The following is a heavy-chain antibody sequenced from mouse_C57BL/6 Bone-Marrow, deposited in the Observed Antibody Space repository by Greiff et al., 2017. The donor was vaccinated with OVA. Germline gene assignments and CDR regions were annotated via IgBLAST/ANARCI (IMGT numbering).Heavy chain of an antibody. Sequence: VQLQQSGAELVRPGASVKLSCTASGFNIKDYYMHWVKQRPEQGLEWIGRIDPEDGDTEYAPKFQGKATMTADTSSNTAYLPLLSLTSEDTAVYYCTPTTVVDTRYFDYWGQGTTLTVSS. CDR1: GFNIKDYY. J-gene: IGHJ2*01. CDR2: IDPEDGDT. V-gene: IGHV14-1*01. CDR3: TPTTVVDTRYFDY. D-gene: IGHD1-1*01.